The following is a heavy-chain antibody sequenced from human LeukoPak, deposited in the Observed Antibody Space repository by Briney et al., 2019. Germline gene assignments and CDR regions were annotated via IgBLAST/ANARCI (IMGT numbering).Heavy chain of an antibody. Sequence: PSETLSLTCAVSGGSISSGGYSWSWIRQPPGKGLEWIGYIYHSGSTYYIPSLKSRVTISVDRSKNQFSLKLSSVTAADTAVYYCARGLPLYGSGYRWFDPWGQGTLVTVSS. CDR2: IYHSGST. CDR3: ARGLPLYGSGYRWFDP. D-gene: IGHD3-10*01. J-gene: IGHJ5*02. CDR1: GGSISSGGYS. V-gene: IGHV4-30-2*01.